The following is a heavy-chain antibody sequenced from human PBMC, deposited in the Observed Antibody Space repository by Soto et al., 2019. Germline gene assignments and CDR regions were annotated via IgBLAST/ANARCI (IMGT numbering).Heavy chain of an antibody. V-gene: IGHV3-23*01. Sequence: EVQLLESGGGLVQSGESLRLSCAASGFTFSSSTMSWVRQAPGKGLEWVSSISGSGGTTYYTDSVKGRFTISRDNSKNPLYLQMSGLRAVDTAVYFCAKLPSAWGQGTLVAVSS. CDR1: GFTFSSST. CDR2: ISGSGGTT. CDR3: AKLPSA. J-gene: IGHJ5*02.